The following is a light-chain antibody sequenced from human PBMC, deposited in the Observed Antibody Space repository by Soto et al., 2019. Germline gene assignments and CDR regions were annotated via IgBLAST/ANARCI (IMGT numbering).Light chain of an antibody. Sequence: EIVMTQSPATLSVSPGERATLSCRASQSVSSNLAWYQQKPGQAPRLLIYGASTRATGIPARFSGSGSGTEFTLPISSLHSEDFAVYYCQQYNNWGTFGQGTKVEIK. J-gene: IGKJ1*01. CDR3: QQYNNWGT. V-gene: IGKV3-15*01. CDR2: GAS. CDR1: QSVSSN.